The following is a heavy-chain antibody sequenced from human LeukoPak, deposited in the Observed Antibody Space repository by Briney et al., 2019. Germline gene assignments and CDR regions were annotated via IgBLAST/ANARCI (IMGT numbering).Heavy chain of an antibody. CDR1: GFTFSSYA. Sequence: GGSLRLSCAASGFTFSSYAMSWVRQAPGKGLEWVSTISGSGGSTYYADSVKGRFTISRDNSENTLYLQMNSLRAEDTAVYYCAKGYKAVAVIYYYYYMDVWGKGTTVTVSS. CDR2: ISGSGGST. D-gene: IGHD6-19*01. CDR3: AKGYKAVAVIYYYYYMDV. J-gene: IGHJ6*03. V-gene: IGHV3-23*01.